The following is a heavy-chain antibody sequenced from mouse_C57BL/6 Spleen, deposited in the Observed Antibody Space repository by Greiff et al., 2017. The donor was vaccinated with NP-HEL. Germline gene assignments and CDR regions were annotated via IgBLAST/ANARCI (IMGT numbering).Heavy chain of an antibody. D-gene: IGHD2-4*01. V-gene: IGHV6-3*01. CDR3: TMIYYDYDRY. J-gene: IGHJ2*01. CDR1: GFTFSNYW. CDR2: IRLKSDNYAT. Sequence: EVKLMESGGGLVQPGGSMKLSCVASGFTFSNYWMNWVRQSPEKGLEWVAQIRLKSDNYATHYAESVKGRFTISRDDSKSSVYLQMNNLRAEDTGIYYCTMIYYDYDRYWGQGTTLTVSS.